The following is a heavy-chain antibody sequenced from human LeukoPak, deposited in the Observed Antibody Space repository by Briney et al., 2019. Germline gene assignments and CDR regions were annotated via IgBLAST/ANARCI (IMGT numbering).Heavy chain of an antibody. CDR2: ISYSGST. CDR3: ARDGRAGSLFAY. D-gene: IGHD6-19*01. Sequence: SETLSLTCTVSSGSISGYYWSWIRQPPGKGLEWVGYISYSGSTNYNPSLKSRVTISVDTSKNQSSLKLSSVTAADTAIYYCARDGRAGSLFAYWGQGTLVTVSS. V-gene: IGHV4-59*01. J-gene: IGHJ4*02. CDR1: SGSISGYY.